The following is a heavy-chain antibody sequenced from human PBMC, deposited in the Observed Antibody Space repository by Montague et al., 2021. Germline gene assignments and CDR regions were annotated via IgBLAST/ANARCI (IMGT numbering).Heavy chain of an antibody. CDR3: ARQGFYASGGFFI. CDR2: VFYSGAT. D-gene: IGHD2-15*01. V-gene: IGHV4-59*01. Sequence: SETLSLTCSVSGDSINGWYWSWIRQPPGKGLEWIGAVFYSGATNYNPSLKSRVTMSVDTSKNQVSLKVNSLTAADTAVYYCARQGFYASGGFFIWGLGTLVTVSS. J-gene: IGHJ4*02. CDR1: GDSINGWY.